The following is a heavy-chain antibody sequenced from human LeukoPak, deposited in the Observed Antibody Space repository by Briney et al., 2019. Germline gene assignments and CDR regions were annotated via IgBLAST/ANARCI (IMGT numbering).Heavy chain of an antibody. CDR1: GLIFSGSW. CDR3: ARDFAYKKFDY. Sequence: PGGSLRLSCAASGLIFSGSWMNWVRQAPGKGLEWVATINPDGNKKGLADSVRGRFTISRDDAENSLYLQMNSLRVEDTAVYYCARDFAYKKFDYWGQGTLVTVSS. J-gene: IGHJ4*02. CDR2: INPDGNKK. V-gene: IGHV3-7*03. D-gene: IGHD2-21*01.